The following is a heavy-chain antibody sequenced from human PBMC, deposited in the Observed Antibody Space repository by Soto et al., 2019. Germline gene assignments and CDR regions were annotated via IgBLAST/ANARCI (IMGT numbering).Heavy chain of an antibody. D-gene: IGHD6-19*01. V-gene: IGHV3-21*02. J-gene: IGHJ3*02. CDR2: ITTDGTSL. CDR1: GFPFNSYT. CDR3: ARQQWLAPHI. Sequence: EVQLVESGGGLVNPGGSLRLSCAASGFPFNSYTMTWVRQAPGMGLEWVSSITTDGTSLYYADSVKGRFTISRDNAKNSLYLQMNSLTVEDTGIYYCARQQWLAPHIWGQGTMVTVSS.